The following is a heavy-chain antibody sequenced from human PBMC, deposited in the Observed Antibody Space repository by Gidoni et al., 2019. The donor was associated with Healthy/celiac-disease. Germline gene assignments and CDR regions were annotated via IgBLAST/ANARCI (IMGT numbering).Heavy chain of an antibody. J-gene: IGHJ5*02. CDR2: IYYSGST. D-gene: IGHD6-13*01. Sequence: QVQLQESGPGLVKPSETLSLTCTVSGGSISSYYWSWIRPPPVKGRGWLGYIYYSGSTNYNPSRKSLVTISVDTSKNQFSLKLRSVTAADTAVYYCARHGGSSWYGGWFDPWGQGTLVTVSS. CDR1: GGSISSYY. CDR3: ARHGGSSWYGGWFDP. V-gene: IGHV4-59*08.